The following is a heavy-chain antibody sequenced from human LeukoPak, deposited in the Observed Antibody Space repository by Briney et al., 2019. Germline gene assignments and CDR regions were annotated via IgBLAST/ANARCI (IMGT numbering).Heavy chain of an antibody. CDR2: IIPIFGTA. CDR3: ASYRPDYYDSSGYSD. D-gene: IGHD3-22*01. V-gene: IGHV1-69*13. CDR1: GGTFSSYA. J-gene: IGHJ4*02. Sequence: GASVKVSCKASGGTFSSYAISWVRQAPGQGLEWMGGIIPIFGTANYAQKFQGRVTITADESTSTAYMELSSLRSEDTAVYYCASYRPDYYDSSGYSDWGQGTLVTVSS.